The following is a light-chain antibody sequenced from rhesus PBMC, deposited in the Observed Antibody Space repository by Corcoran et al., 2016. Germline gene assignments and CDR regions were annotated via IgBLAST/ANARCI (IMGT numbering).Light chain of an antibody. CDR1: QGISSY. CDR3: QQYTSLPFT. Sequence: DIQMTQSPSSLSASVGDRVTITCRASQGISSYLNWYQQKPGKAPKLLDYYANRLESGVPSRFSGSGSGTEFTLTISSLQPEDFATYYCQQYTSLPFTFGPGTKLDIK. CDR2: YAN. J-gene: IGKJ3*01. V-gene: IGKV1-32*01.